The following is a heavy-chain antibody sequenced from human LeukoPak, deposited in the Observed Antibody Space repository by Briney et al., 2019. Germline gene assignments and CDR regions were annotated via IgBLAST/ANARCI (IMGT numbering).Heavy chain of an antibody. CDR2: ISYIGST. CDR1: DDSFSSHY. Sequence: SETLSLTCAVSDDSFSSHYWTWIRQPPGKGLEWIGYISYIGSTNYNPSLKSRVTISIDTSKNQFSLKLSSVTAADTAVYYCARDLITVTKGFDIWGQGTMVSVSS. CDR3: ARDLITVTKGFDI. D-gene: IGHD4-17*01. V-gene: IGHV4-59*11. J-gene: IGHJ3*02.